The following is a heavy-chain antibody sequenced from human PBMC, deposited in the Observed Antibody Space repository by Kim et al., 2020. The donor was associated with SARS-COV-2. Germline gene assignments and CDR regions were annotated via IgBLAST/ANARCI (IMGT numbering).Heavy chain of an antibody. V-gene: IGHV4-39*01. CDR3: ARHKRPQALGPDY. Sequence: SETLSLTCTVSGDSISGSRDFWGWIRQPPGKGLDWIGTILYTGSTYYTPSFKSRVTISVDTSKNQFSLKLTSVTAADTAFYYCARHKRPQALGPDYWGQG. CDR2: ILYTGST. CDR1: GDSISGSRDF. J-gene: IGHJ4*02.